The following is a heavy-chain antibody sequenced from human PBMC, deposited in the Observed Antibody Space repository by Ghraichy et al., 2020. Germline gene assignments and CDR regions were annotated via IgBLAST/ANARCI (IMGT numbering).Heavy chain of an antibody. D-gene: IGHD6-6*01. V-gene: IGHV1-18*01. CDR2: ISAYNGNT. CDR1: GYTFTSYG. Sequence: ASVKVSCKASGYTFTSYGISWVRQAPGQGLEWMGWISAYNGNTNYAQKLQGRVTMTTDTSTSTAYMELRSLRSDDTAVYYCARERGYWDIAARPESDYWGQGTLVTVSS. CDR3: ARERGYWDIAARPESDY. J-gene: IGHJ4*02.